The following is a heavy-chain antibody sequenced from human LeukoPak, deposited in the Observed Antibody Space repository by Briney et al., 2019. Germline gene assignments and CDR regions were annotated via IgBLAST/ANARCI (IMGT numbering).Heavy chain of an antibody. J-gene: IGHJ5*02. V-gene: IGHV1-18*01. CDR3: ARGSGHPYHGNWFDP. Sequence: GASVKVSCKASGYTFTSYGISWVRQAPGQGLEWMGWISAYNGNTNYAQKLQGRVTMTTDTSTSTAYMELRSLRSDDTAVYYCARGSGHPYHGNWFDPWGQGTLVTVSS. D-gene: IGHD3-3*01. CDR2: ISAYNGNT. CDR1: GYTFTSYG.